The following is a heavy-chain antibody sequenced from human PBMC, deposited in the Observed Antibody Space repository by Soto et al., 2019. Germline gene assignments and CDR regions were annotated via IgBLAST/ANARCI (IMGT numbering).Heavy chain of an antibody. J-gene: IGHJ4*02. Sequence: SETLSLTCTVSGGSISSYYWSWIRQPPGKGLEWIGYIYYSGSTNYNPSLKSRVTITVDKSKNQFSLKLSSVTAADTAVYSCARGADRTSSGLDYWGQGTLVTVSS. V-gene: IGHV4-59*01. CDR2: IYYSGST. CDR1: GGSISSYY. CDR3: ARGADRTSSGLDY. D-gene: IGHD6-6*01.